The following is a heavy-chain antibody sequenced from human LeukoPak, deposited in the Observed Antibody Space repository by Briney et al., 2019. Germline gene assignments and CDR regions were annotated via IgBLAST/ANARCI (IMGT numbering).Heavy chain of an antibody. CDR3: ARADITIFGVVIGGSYYFDY. J-gene: IGHJ4*02. Sequence: ASVKVSCKVSGYTLTELSMHWVRQAPGKGLEWMGGFDPEDGETIYAQKFQGRVTMTEDTSTDTAYMELSSLRSEDTAVYYCARADITIFGVVIGGSYYFDYWGQGTLVTVSS. CDR1: GYTLTELS. V-gene: IGHV1-24*01. D-gene: IGHD3-3*01. CDR2: FDPEDGET.